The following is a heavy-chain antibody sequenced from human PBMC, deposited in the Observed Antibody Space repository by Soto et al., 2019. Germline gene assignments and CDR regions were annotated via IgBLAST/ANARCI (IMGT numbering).Heavy chain of an antibody. J-gene: IGHJ6*03. CDR1: GGTFSSYT. V-gene: IGHV1-69*02. CDR2: IIPILGIA. D-gene: IGHD6-6*01. Sequence: QVQLVQSGAEVKKPGSSVKVSCKASGGTFSSYTISWVRQAPGQGLEWMGRIIPILGIANYAQKFQGRVTITADKSTSTAYMELSSLRSEDTAVYYCATRNVKIYSSSSGPSYYYYYMDVWGKGTTVTVSS. CDR3: ATRNVKIYSSSSGPSYYYYYMDV.